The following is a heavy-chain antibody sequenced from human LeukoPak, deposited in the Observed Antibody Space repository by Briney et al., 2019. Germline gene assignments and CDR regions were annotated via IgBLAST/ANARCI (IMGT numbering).Heavy chain of an antibody. CDR1: GFTFNNYA. V-gene: IGHV3-23*01. J-gene: IGHJ4*02. Sequence: GGSLRLSCAASGFTFNNYAMTWVRQAPGKGLEWVSAISGSGGTTLYADSVKGRFTISRDNSKNTLHLQVNSLRAEDTAVYYCAKSGSWYYFDCWGQGTLVTVSS. CDR2: ISGSGGTT. D-gene: IGHD6-13*01. CDR3: AKSGSWYYFDC.